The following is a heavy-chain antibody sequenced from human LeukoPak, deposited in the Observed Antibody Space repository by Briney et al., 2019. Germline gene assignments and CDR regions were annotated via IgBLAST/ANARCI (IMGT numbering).Heavy chain of an antibody. CDR3: AKSVAVAGTGNY. Sequence: PGGSLRLSCAASGFTFSSYAMSWVRQAPGKGLEWVSAISGSGGSIYYADSVKGRFTISRDNSKNTLYLQMNSLRAEDTAVYYCAKSVAVAGTGNYWGQGTLVTVSS. D-gene: IGHD6-19*01. J-gene: IGHJ4*02. CDR1: GFTFSSYA. CDR2: ISGSGGSI. V-gene: IGHV3-23*01.